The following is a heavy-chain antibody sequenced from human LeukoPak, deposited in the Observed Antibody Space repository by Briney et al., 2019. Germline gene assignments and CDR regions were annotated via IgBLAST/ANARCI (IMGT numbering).Heavy chain of an antibody. CDR1: GDSINSQF. J-gene: IGHJ3*02. Sequence: SETLSLTCSVTGDSINSQFWAWIRQPPGRGLEWIGHTYFSGSTNYNPSLNSRVTISIDTSKSHFSLSLISGTDADTDVYYCGRGILSSCYSSGSYYHPDTFDIWGQGTWVTVSS. CDR3: GRGILSSCYSSGSYYHPDTFDI. CDR2: TYFSGST. D-gene: IGHD3-10*01. V-gene: IGHV4-59*11.